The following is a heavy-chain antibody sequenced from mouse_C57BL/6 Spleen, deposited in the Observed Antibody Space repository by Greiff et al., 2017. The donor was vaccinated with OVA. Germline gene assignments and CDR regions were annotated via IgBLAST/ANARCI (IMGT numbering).Heavy chain of an antibody. V-gene: IGHV5-17*01. CDR3: ARPGDYGDWYFDV. CDR1: GFTFSDYG. Sequence: EVQLVESGGGLVKPGGSLKLSCAASGFTFSDYGMHWVRQAPEKGLEWVAYISSGSSTIYYADTVKGRFTISRDKAKNTLFLQMTSLRSEDTAMYYCARPGDYGDWYFDVWGTGTTVTVSS. J-gene: IGHJ1*03. CDR2: ISSGSSTI. D-gene: IGHD2-4*01.